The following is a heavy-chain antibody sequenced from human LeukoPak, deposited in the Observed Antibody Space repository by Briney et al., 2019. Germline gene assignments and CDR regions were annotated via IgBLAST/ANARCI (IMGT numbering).Heavy chain of an antibody. J-gene: IGHJ6*02. CDR1: GGSFSGYY. V-gene: IGHV4-34*01. D-gene: IGHD2-2*01. Sequence: PSETLSLTCAVYGGSFSGYYWSWLRQPPGKGLEWIGEINLSGSTNYNPSLKSRVTISVDTSKNQFSLKLSSVTAADTAVYYCAGGYCSSTSCSRSGMDVWGQGTTVTVSS. CDR3: AGGYCSSTSCSRSGMDV. CDR2: INLSGST.